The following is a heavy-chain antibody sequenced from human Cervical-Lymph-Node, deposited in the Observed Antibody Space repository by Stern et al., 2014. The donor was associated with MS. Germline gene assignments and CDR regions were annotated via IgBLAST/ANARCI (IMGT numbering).Heavy chain of an antibody. CDR1: GGTFSRYT. V-gene: IGHV1-69*04. CDR2: IPPILGIA. D-gene: IGHD2-2*01. CDR3: AKVVPAAPPRYYGMDV. J-gene: IGHJ6*02. Sequence: QLVEPGAEAQKPGSSVKASCKASGGTFSRYTITWARQAPGQGLECMGRIPPILGIANYAQKFQGRVTITADKSTSTAYMELSSLRSEDTAVYYCAKVVPAAPPRYYGMDVWGQGTTVTVSS.